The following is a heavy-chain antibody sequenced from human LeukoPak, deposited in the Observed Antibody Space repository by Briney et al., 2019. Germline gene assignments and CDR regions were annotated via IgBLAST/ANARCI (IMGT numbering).Heavy chain of an antibody. Sequence: ASVKVSCKASGYTFTNNYLHWVRQAPGQGLEWMGMIYPRDGSTSYAQNFQGRVTVTRDTSTTTVHMELRGLRSEDTAVYYCARVLVELCGGDCYYFDYWGQGTLVTVSS. D-gene: IGHD2-21*02. CDR1: GYTFTNNY. CDR2: IYPRDGST. CDR3: ARVLVELCGGDCYYFDY. V-gene: IGHV1-46*01. J-gene: IGHJ4*02.